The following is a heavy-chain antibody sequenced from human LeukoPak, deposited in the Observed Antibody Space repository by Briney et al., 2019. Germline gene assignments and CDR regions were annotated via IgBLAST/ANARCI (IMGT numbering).Heavy chain of an antibody. D-gene: IGHD5-18*01. J-gene: IGHJ4*02. Sequence: ASVKVSCKASGHSFSNYGTNWVRQAPGHGLEWMGGISGYNGDTNYAQNFQGRVTMTTDTSTSTAFMELRSLRSDDTAVYYCAGSGTSMVSFYFDYWGQGTLVAVSS. CDR3: AGSGTSMVSFYFDY. CDR2: ISGYNGDT. V-gene: IGHV1-18*04. CDR1: GHSFSNYG.